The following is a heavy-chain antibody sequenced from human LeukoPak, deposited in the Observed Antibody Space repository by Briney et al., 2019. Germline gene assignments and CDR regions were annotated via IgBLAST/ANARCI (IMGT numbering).Heavy chain of an antibody. CDR1: GYTFTSYD. D-gene: IGHD1-26*01. J-gene: IGHJ4*02. CDR3: ARTVGATLTDY. CDR2: INPNSGGT. Sequence: GASVKVSCKASGYTFTSYDINWVRQATGQGLEWMGWINPNSGGTNYAQKFQGRVTMTTDTSTSTAYMELRSLRSDDTAVYYCARTVGATLTDYWGQGTLVTVSS. V-gene: IGHV1-2*02.